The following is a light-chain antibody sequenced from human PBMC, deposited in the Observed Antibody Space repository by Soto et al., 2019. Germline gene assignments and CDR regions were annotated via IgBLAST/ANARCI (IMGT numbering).Light chain of an antibody. CDR3: QHYNNWPPWT. Sequence: EIVMTQSPATLSVSPGERATLSCRASQSVSSNLAWYQQKPGQAPRLLIYGASTRATGIPARFSGSGSGTEFTLTINSLQSEDFAVYYCQHYNNWPPWTFGQGTKVEI. CDR1: QSVSSN. J-gene: IGKJ1*01. CDR2: GAS. V-gene: IGKV3-15*01.